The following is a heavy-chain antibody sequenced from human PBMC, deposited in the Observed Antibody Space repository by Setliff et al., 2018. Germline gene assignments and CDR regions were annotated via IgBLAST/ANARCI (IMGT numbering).Heavy chain of an antibody. CDR2: IYTSWST. J-gene: IGHJ4*02. Sequence: SETLSLTCTVSGDSISSRTSYWSWIRQPAGKGLEWIGHIYTSWSTNYNPSLQSRASISLDTSKNQFSLQLSSVSAADTAIYYCARGGTYRYFDYWGQGTLVTVSS. V-gene: IGHV4-61*09. CDR3: ARGGTYRYFDY. CDR1: GDSISSRTSY.